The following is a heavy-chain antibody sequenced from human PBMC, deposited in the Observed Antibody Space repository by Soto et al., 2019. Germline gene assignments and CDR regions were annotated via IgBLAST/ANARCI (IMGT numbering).Heavy chain of an antibody. CDR3: AISPGYFDWFRVP. J-gene: IGHJ5*02. Sequence: GGSLRLSCAASGFTFSSYSMNWVRQAPGKGLEWVSSISSSSSYIYYADSVKGRFTISRDNAKNSLYLQMNSLRAEDTAVYYCAISPGYFDWFRVPWGQGTLVTVSS. CDR1: GFTFSSYS. D-gene: IGHD3-9*01. V-gene: IGHV3-21*01. CDR2: ISSSSSYI.